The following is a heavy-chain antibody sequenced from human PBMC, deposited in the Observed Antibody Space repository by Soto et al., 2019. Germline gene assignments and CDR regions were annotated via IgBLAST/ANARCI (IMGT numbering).Heavy chain of an antibody. CDR3: AKHPFPKSMTLYYYFDY. Sequence: QVQLVESGGGVVQPGRSLRLSCAASGFTFSSYGMHWVRQAPGKGLEWVAVISYDGSNKYYADSVKGRFTISRDNSKNTLYLQMNSLRAEDTAVYYCAKHPFPKSMTLYYYFDYWGQGTLVTVSS. V-gene: IGHV3-30*18. D-gene: IGHD3-16*01. CDR2: ISYDGSNK. J-gene: IGHJ4*02. CDR1: GFTFSSYG.